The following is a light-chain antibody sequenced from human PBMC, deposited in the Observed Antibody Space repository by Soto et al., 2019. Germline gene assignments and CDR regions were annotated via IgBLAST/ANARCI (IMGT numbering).Light chain of an antibody. CDR2: GAS. CDR3: QQYNDWPRT. CDR1: QSLRAS. J-gene: IGKJ1*01. V-gene: IGKV3-15*01. Sequence: EIVMTQSPFTLSVSPGDTATLSCGAGQSLRASLAWYQQKPAQAPRLLIYGASNRATGVPDRFSGSGSGTEFTLTISDLPSEDFEVYYCQQYNDWPRTFGQGTKVDIK.